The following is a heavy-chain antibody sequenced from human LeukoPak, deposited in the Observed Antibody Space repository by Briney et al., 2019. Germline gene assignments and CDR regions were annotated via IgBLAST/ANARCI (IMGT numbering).Heavy chain of an antibody. J-gene: IGHJ4*02. CDR2: ISGRGDNT. CDR1: GFTFSSYA. Sequence: AGGSLRLSCATSGFTFSSYAMNWVRQAPGKGLEWVSVISGRGDNTYYADSVKGRFTIYRDNYKNTLYLQMNSLRAEDTAVYYCAVRLGGDYWGQGTLVTVSS. D-gene: IGHD3-16*01. CDR3: AVRLGGDY. V-gene: IGHV3-23*01.